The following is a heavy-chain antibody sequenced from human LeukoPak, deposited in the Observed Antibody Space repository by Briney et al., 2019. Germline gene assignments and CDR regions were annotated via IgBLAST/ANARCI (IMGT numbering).Heavy chain of an antibody. CDR2: ISSSGSTI. CDR1: GFTFSNYY. CDR3: ARDLGQYYDTSDNWFDP. Sequence: GGSLRLSCAASGFTFSNYYMSWVRQAPGKGLEWVSYISSSGSTIYYADSVKGRFTISRDNAKNSLYLQMNSLRAEDTAVYYCARDLGQYYDTSDNWFDPWGQGTLVTVSS. J-gene: IGHJ5*02. D-gene: IGHD3-22*01. V-gene: IGHV3-11*04.